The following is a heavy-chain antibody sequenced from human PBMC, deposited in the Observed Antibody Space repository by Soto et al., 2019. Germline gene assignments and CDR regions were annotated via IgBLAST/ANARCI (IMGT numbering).Heavy chain of an antibody. D-gene: IGHD2-2*01. CDR1: VYTFTSFG. V-gene: IGHV1-18*01. J-gene: IGHJ4*02. CDR2: ISTYSGDT. Sequence: ASVKVSCKASVYTFTSFGSSWVRQVPGQGLEWMGWISTYSGDTNYAQHLQGRVTMTTDTSTSTAYMELRSLRSDDTAVYYCARGYCSFTSCPFDFWGQGALVTVSS. CDR3: ARGYCSFTSCPFDF.